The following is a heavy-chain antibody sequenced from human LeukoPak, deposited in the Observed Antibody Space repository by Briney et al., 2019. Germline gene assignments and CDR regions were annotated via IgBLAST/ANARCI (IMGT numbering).Heavy chain of an antibody. CDR3: ARGGLRQQLVRGDHFDD. CDR2: IYSGGST. J-gene: IGHJ4*02. Sequence: GGTLRLSCAASGFTVSSNYMSWVRQAPGKGLEWVSVIYSGGSTYYADSVKGRFSISRDNSKNTLYLQMNSLRDEDTAVYYCARGGLRQQLVRGDHFDDWGQGTLATVSS. D-gene: IGHD6-13*01. V-gene: IGHV3-66*01. CDR1: GFTVSSNY.